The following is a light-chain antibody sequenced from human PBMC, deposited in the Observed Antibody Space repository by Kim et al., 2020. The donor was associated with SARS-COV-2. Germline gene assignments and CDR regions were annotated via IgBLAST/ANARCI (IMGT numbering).Light chain of an antibody. Sequence: SYELTQPPSVSVSPGQTASITCSGDKLGDKYACWYQQKQGQFSVLVIYQDSKRPSGIPERFSGSNSGNTATLTISGTQATDEADYYCQAWASSTVV. CDR3: QAWASSTVV. V-gene: IGLV3-1*01. CDR2: QDS. CDR1: KLGDKY. J-gene: IGLJ2*01.